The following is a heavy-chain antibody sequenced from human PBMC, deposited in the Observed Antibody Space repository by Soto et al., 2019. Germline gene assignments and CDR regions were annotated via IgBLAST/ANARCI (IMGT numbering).Heavy chain of an antibody. CDR2: ISSSGSTI. Sequence: GGSLRLSCAASGFTFSSYEMNWVRQAPGKGLEWVSYISSSGSTIYYADSVKGRFTISRDNAKNSLYLQMNSLRAEDTAVYYCERGIQADPYYYYGMDVWGQGTTVTVSS. J-gene: IGHJ6*02. CDR3: ERGIQADPYYYYGMDV. CDR1: GFTFSSYE. D-gene: IGHD5-18*01. V-gene: IGHV3-48*03.